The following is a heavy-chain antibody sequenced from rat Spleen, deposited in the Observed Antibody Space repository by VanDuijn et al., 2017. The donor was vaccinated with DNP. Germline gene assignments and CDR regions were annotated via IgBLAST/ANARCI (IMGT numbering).Heavy chain of an antibody. V-gene: IGHV3-1*01. J-gene: IGHJ4*01. D-gene: IGHD1-10*01. CDR1: GYSITSNY. CDR3: ERYTGNNYGLMDA. CDR2: ISYSGST. Sequence: EVQLQESGPGLVKPSQSLSLTCSVTGYSITSNYWGWIRKFPGNKMEWMGYISYSGSTSYNPSLTSRISITRDTSKNQFFLQLNSVTTEDTATYYCERYTGNNYGLMDAWGQGASVTVSS.